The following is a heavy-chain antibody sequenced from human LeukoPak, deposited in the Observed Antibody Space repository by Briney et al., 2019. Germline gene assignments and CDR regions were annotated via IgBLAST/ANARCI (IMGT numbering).Heavy chain of an antibody. CDR2: IYTSGNT. V-gene: IGHV4-61*02. CDR1: AGSIRSATYH. Sequence: SETLSLTCTVSAGSIRSATYHWHWIRQSAGTGLEWIGRIYTSGNTNYNPSLNNRVTMSVDTSKSQFSLQLSSVTAADTAVYYCARGVPSSYYDSSGYSWGHGTLVTVSS. J-gene: IGHJ5*01. CDR3: ARGVPSSYYDSSGYS. D-gene: IGHD3-22*01.